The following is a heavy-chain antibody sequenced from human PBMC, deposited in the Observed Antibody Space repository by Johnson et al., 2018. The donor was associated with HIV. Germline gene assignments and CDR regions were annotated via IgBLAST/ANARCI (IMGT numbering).Heavy chain of an antibody. CDR2: ISYDGSNK. Sequence: QVQLVESGGGVVQPGRSLRVSCGTSGFTFSSYDMHWVRQAPGKGLEWVAVISYDGSNKYYADSVKGRFTISRDNSKNTLYLQMNSLRAEDMAVYYCARGGYYYDGDGAFDFWGQGTIVTVSS. CDR1: GFTFSSYD. V-gene: IGHV3-30*03. CDR3: ARGGYYYDGDGAFDF. J-gene: IGHJ3*01. D-gene: IGHD3-22*01.